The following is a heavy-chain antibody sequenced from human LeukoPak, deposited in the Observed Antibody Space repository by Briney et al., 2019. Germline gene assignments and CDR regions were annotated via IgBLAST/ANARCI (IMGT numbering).Heavy chain of an antibody. V-gene: IGHV1-18*01. Sequence: ASVKVSCKASGYTFTSYGISWVRQAPGQGLEWMGWISAYNGNTNYAQKLQGRVTMTTDTSTSTAYMELRSLRSDDTAVYYCARVDDYYGSGSPSDYWGQGTLVTVSS. D-gene: IGHD3-10*01. CDR2: ISAYNGNT. CDR1: GYTFTSYG. J-gene: IGHJ4*02. CDR3: ARVDDYYGSGSPSDY.